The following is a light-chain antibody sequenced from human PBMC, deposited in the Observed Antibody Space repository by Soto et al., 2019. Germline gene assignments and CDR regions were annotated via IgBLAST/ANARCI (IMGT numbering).Light chain of an antibody. V-gene: IGKV3-15*01. CDR1: QSVSSTY. CDR2: GAS. Sequence: EIVLTQSPGTLSLSPGERATLSCRASQSVSSTYLAWYQHRPGQAPRLLIYGASTRATGIPARFSGSGSGTEFTLTISSLQSEDFAVYYCQQYNDWPTFGQGTKVDI. J-gene: IGKJ1*01. CDR3: QQYNDWPT.